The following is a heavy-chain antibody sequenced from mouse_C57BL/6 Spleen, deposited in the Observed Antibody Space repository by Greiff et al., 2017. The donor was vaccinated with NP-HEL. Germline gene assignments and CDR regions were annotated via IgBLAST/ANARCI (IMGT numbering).Heavy chain of an antibody. CDR1: GFTFSSYA. D-gene: IGHD2-4*01. CDR2: ISSGGDYI. Sequence: EVQRVESGEGLVKPGGSLKLSCAASGFTFSSYAMSWVRQTPEKRLEWVAYISSGGDYIYYADTVKGRFTISRDNARNTLYLQMSSLKSEDTAMYYCTRDRGYDYDGGYYAMDYWGQGTSVTVSS. J-gene: IGHJ4*01. CDR3: TRDRGYDYDGGYYAMDY. V-gene: IGHV5-9-1*02.